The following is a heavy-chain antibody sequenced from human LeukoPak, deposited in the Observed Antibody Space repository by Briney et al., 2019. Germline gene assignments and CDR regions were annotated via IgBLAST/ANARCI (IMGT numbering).Heavy chain of an antibody. Sequence: GASVKVSCKASGGTFSSYAISWVRQAPGQGLEWMGGIIPIFGTANYAQKFQGRVTITADESTSTAYMELSSLRSEDTAVYYCARASPDYSSSWSLGVDWGQGTLVTVSS. V-gene: IGHV1-69*13. CDR1: GGTFSSYA. CDR2: IIPIFGTA. J-gene: IGHJ4*02. D-gene: IGHD6-13*01. CDR3: ARASPDYSSSWSLGVD.